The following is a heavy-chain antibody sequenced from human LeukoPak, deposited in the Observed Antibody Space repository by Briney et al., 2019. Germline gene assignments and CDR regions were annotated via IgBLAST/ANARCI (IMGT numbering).Heavy chain of an antibody. CDR3: ARVVGNIVVVPAATSFDY. CDR1: GFTFSSYR. CDR2: INSDGSST. D-gene: IGHD2-2*01. V-gene: IGHV3-74*01. Sequence: GGSLRLSCAASGFTFSSYRMHWVRQAPGKGLVWVSRINSDGSSTSYADSVKGRFTISRDNAKNTLYLQMNSLRAEDTAVYYCARVVGNIVVVPAATSFDYWGQGTLVTVSS. J-gene: IGHJ4*02.